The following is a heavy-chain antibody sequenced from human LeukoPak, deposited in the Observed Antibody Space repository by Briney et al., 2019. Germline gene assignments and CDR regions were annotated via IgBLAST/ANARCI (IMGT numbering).Heavy chain of an antibody. CDR2: ISAYNGNT. V-gene: IGHV1-18*01. CDR1: GYTFTSYG. J-gene: IGHJ4*02. CDR3: ARGRLYDSSGYPDY. D-gene: IGHD3-22*01. Sequence: ASVKVSCKASGYTFTSYGISWVRQAPGQGLEWMGWISAYNGNTNYAQKLQGRVTMTTDTSTSSAYMELRSLRSDDTAVYYCARGRLYDSSGYPDYWGQGTLVTVSS.